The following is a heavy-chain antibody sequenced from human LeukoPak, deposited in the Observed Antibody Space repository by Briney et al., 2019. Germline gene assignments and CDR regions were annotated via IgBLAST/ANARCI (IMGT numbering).Heavy chain of an antibody. Sequence: GGSLRLSCAASGFTFSSYGLHWVRQAPGKGLEWVAFIRYDGSNKYYADSEKGRFTISRDNSKNTLYLQMTSLRAEDTAVYYCAKDRFYGSGSYLDYWGQGTLVTVSS. CDR2: IRYDGSNK. J-gene: IGHJ4*02. CDR3: AKDRFYGSGSYLDY. CDR1: GFTFSSYG. V-gene: IGHV3-30*02. D-gene: IGHD3-10*01.